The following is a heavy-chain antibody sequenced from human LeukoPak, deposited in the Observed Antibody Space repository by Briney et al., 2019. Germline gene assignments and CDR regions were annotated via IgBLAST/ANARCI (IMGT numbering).Heavy chain of an antibody. CDR3: ARHGISGSCYPCWFDH. D-gene: IGHD2-15*01. V-gene: IGHV4-59*08. J-gene: IGHJ5*02. Sequence: PSETLSLTCTLSGGSISSYYWSWIQQPPGEGLEWIGYIYYSGSSNYNPSRKSRVTPSLDKPKNQFYLKLRSVTAPDNAEYYCARHGISGSCYPCWFDHWGQGTLVTVSS. CDR2: IYYSGSS. CDR1: GGSISSYY.